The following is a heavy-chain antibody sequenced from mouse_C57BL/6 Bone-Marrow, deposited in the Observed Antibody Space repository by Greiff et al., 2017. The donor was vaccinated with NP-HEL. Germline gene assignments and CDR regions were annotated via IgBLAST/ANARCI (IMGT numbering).Heavy chain of an antibody. CDR1: GYTFTSYW. D-gene: IGHD3-2*02. J-gene: IGHJ1*03. CDR2: IYPSDSET. V-gene: IGHV1-61*01. Sequence: QVQLQQPGAELVRPGSSVKLSCKASGYTFTSYWMDWVKQRPGQGLEWIGNIYPSDSETHYNQKFKDKATLTVATSSSPAYMQLSSLTSEDSAVYYCATQATAYFDVWGTGTTVTVSS. CDR3: ATQATAYFDV.